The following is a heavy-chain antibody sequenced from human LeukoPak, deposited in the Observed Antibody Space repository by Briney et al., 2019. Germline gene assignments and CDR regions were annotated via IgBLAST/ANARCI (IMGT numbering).Heavy chain of an antibody. V-gene: IGHV4-31*03. J-gene: IGHJ6*02. CDR1: GDSIRSGGFY. Sequence: SQTLSLTCTVSGDSIRSGGFYWSWIRQHPEKGVECIGYIYYDGSTDYNPSLKSRITISVDTSKNQFSLRLSSVTAADTAVYYCAKENYPSSSWYGYGMDVWGQGTPVTVSS. CDR3: AKENYPSSSWYGYGMDV. CDR2: IYYDGST. D-gene: IGHD6-13*01.